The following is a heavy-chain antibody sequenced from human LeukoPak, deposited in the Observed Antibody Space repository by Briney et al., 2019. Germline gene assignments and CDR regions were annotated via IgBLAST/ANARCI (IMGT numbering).Heavy chain of an antibody. J-gene: IGHJ4*02. V-gene: IGHV4-61*02. CDR1: GGSISSGSYY. D-gene: IGHD1-1*01. CDR3: ARGGDWNPFDY. Sequence: SQTLSLTCTVSGGSISSGSYYWSWIRQPAGKGLEWIGRIYTSGSTNYNPSLKSRVTISVDTSKNQFSLKLSYVTAADTAVYYCARGGDWNPFDYWGQGILVTVSS. CDR2: IYTSGST.